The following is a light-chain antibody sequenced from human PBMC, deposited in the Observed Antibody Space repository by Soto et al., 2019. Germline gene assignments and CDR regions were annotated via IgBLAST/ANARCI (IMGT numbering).Light chain of an antibody. J-gene: IGKJ1*01. V-gene: IGKV1-5*01. CDR3: HQRQRWPRT. Sequence: DVQMTQSPSTLSASVGDRVPITCRASQSISSWLAWYQQKPGKAPKLLIYDASNRAAGIPGRFSGSGSGTDGTLTITSLEPEDFSFYDCHQRQRWPRTFGQGTKVDI. CDR2: DAS. CDR1: QSISSW.